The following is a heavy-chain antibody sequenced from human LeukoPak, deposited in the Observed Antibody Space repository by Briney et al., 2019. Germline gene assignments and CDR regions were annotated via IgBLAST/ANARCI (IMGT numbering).Heavy chain of an antibody. D-gene: IGHD3-10*01. V-gene: IGHV4-31*03. CDR3: ARHHVAFDMVRGVPTLYYFDY. J-gene: IGHJ4*02. CDR1: GGSISSGGYY. CDR2: IYYSGST. Sequence: HSETLSLTCTVSGGSISSGGYYWSWIRQHPGKGLEWIGYIYYSGSTYYNPSLKSRVTISVDTSKNQFSLKLSSVTAADTAVYYCARHHVAFDMVRGVPTLYYFDYWGQGTLVTVSS.